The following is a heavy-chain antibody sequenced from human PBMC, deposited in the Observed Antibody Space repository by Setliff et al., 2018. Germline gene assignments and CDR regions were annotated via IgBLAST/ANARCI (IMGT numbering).Heavy chain of an antibody. Sequence: PSETLSLTCTVSGGSISNYYWGWIRQPPGKGLEWIGSIYHSGSTYYNPSLKSRVTISVDTSKNQFSPKLTSVTAADTAVYYCAGGRRYDYGWDFDYWGQGTLVTVSS. J-gene: IGHJ4*02. D-gene: IGHD4-17*01. CDR1: GGSISNYY. CDR3: AGGRRYDYGWDFDY. V-gene: IGHV4-38-2*02. CDR2: IYHSGST.